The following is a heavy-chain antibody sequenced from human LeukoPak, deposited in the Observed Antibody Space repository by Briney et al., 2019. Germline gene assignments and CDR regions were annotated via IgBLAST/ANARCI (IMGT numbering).Heavy chain of an antibody. Sequence: ASVKLSCKASGYTFTSYDFNWVRQATGQRPEWMGWMSPNSGDTGYAQKFQDRVTMTRNTSISTAYMELSSLRSDDTAVYYCARGPPNWGYDYWGPGTLVTVSS. J-gene: IGHJ4*02. V-gene: IGHV1-8*01. CDR3: ARGPPNWGYDY. D-gene: IGHD7-27*01. CDR1: GYTFTSYD. CDR2: MSPNSGDT.